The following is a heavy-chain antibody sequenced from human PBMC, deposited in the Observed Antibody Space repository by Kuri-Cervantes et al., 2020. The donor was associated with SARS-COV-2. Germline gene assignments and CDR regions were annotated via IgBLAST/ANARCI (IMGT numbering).Heavy chain of an antibody. D-gene: IGHD6-25*01. CDR3: ARDAARAAFDI. CDR1: GFTFSSYS. V-gene: IGHV3-21*05. J-gene: IGHJ3*02. Sequence: LTCAVSGFTFSSYSMNWVRQAPGKGLEWVSYISSSSSYTNYADSVKGRFTISRDNAKNSLYLQMNSLRAEDTAVYYCARDAARAAFDIWGQGTMVTVSS. CDR2: ISSSSSYT.